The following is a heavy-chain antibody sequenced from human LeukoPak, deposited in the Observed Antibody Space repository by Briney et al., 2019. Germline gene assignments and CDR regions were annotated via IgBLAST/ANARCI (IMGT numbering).Heavy chain of an antibody. J-gene: IGHJ4*02. CDR2: INPDSGGT. D-gene: IGHD4-17*01. V-gene: IGHV1-2*02. CDR1: GYTFSGYY. CDR3: AREDGDLPSRFDY. Sequence: ASVKVSCKASGYTFSGYYMHWVRQAPGQGLEWMGWINPDSGGTNYAQKFQGRVTMTRDTSISTAYMELSRLRSDDTAVYYCAREDGDLPSRFDYWGQGTLVTVSS.